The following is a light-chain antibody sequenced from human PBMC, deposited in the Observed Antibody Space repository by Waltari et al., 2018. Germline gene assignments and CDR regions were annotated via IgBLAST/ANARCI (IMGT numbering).Light chain of an antibody. J-gene: IGKJ4*01. CDR2: KAS. V-gene: IGKV1-5*03. CDR3: QQYNSYRLT. Sequence: TCRASQSMSSWLAWYQQEPGKAPKLLIYKASSLESGVPSRFSGSGSGTEFTLTISSLQPDDFATYYCQQYNSYRLTFGGGTKVEIK. CDR1: QSMSSW.